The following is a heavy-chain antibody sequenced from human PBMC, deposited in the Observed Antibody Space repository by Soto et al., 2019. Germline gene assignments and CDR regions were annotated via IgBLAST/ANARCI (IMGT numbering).Heavy chain of an antibody. J-gene: IGHJ4*02. D-gene: IGHD1-7*01. V-gene: IGHV3-73*01. CDR1: GSTFSGSA. CDR3: TRSVTGTIAHFDY. CDR2: IRSKSNSYAT. Sequence: TGGSLRLSCAASGSTFSGSAMHWVRQASGKGLEWVGRIRSKSNSYATAYAASVKGRFTISRDDSKNTAYLQMISLRTEDTAVYYCTRSVTGTIAHFDYWGQGTLVTVSS.